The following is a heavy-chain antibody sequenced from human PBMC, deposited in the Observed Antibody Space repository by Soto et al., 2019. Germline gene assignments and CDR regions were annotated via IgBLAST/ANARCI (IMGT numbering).Heavy chain of an antibody. V-gene: IGHV3-15*07. J-gene: IGHJ5*02. CDR1: GFTFSNAW. Sequence: GGSLRLSCAASGFTFSNAWINWVRQTPGRGLEWVGRVKSKNDGGTTDFAAPVKGRFAISRDDSKNMVYLEMNSLQTEDTAVYYCAKDFEDTAMVTRFDPWGQGTLVTVSS. D-gene: IGHD5-18*01. CDR2: VKSKNDGGTT. CDR3: AKDFEDTAMVTRFDP.